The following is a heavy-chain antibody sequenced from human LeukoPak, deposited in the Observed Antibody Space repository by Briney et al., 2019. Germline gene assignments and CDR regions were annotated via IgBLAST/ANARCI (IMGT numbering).Heavy chain of an antibody. CDR3: ASSGSVGPYYFDY. Sequence: SETLSLTCTVSGGSISSYYWSWIRQPPGKGLEWIGYTYYSGSTNYNPSLKSRVTISVDTSKNQFSLKLSSVTAADTAVYYCASSGSVGPYYFDYWGQGTLVTVSS. CDR2: TYYSGST. D-gene: IGHD3-10*01. CDR1: GGSISSYY. V-gene: IGHV4-59*01. J-gene: IGHJ4*02.